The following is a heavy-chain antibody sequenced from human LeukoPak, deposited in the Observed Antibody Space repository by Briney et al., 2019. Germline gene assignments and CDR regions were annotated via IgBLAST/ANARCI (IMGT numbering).Heavy chain of an antibody. Sequence: SETLTLTCTVSGGSISSYYWSWIRQPPGKRLEWIGYMYYSGSTNYNPSLKSRVTISADTSKNQFSLKLSSVTAADTAVYYCARVTGKIDYWGQGTLVTVSS. D-gene: IGHD1-20*01. CDR1: GGSISSYY. CDR2: MYYSGST. V-gene: IGHV4-59*01. J-gene: IGHJ4*02. CDR3: ARVTGKIDY.